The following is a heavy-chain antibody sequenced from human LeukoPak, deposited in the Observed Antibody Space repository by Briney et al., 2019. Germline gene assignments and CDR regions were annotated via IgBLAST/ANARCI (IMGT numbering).Heavy chain of an antibody. CDR3: ATMMYCCETCGYYFDY. D-gene: IGHD3-22*01. CDR2: ISTSGTI. V-gene: IGHV3-11*01. Sequence: GGSLRLSCAASGFSFTDYYMSWIRQAPGKGLEWLSYISTSGTIYYADSVKGRFTISRDNAKNSLHLQMNRLRAEDTAVYYCATMMYCCETCGYYFDYWGQGALVTVAS. CDR1: GFSFTDYY. J-gene: IGHJ4*02.